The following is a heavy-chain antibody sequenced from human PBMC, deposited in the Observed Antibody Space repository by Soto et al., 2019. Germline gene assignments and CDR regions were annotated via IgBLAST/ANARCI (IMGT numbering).Heavy chain of an antibody. V-gene: IGHV3-9*01. CDR1: GFTFDDYA. D-gene: IGHD2-15*01. J-gene: IGHJ6*02. CDR3: AKDLKNGGISYGMDD. Sequence: PGGSLRLSCAASGFTFDDYAMHWVRQAPGKGLEWVSGISWNSGSIGYADSVKGRFTISRDNAKNSLYLQMNSLRAEDTALYYCAKDLKNGGISYGMDDWGQGTTVTVSS. CDR2: ISWNSGSI.